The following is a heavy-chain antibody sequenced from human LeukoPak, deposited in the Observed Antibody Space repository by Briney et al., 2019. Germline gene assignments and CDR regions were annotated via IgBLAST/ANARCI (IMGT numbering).Heavy chain of an antibody. Sequence: ASVKVSCKASGYTFTSYAMHRVRQAPGQRLGWMGWINAGNGNTKYSQKFQGRVTITRDTSASTAYMELSSLRSEDTAVYYCARVDLYCSGGSCYPERFDYWGQGTLVTVSS. V-gene: IGHV1-3*01. J-gene: IGHJ4*02. CDR3: ARVDLYCSGGSCYPERFDY. CDR2: INAGNGNT. D-gene: IGHD2-15*01. CDR1: GYTFTSYA.